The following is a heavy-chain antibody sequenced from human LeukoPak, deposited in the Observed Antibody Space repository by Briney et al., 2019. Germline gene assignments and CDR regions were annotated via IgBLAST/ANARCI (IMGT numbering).Heavy chain of an antibody. CDR1: GYTFTSYG. J-gene: IGHJ6*03. CDR3: ARGGITFGGAYYMDV. D-gene: IGHD3-16*01. Sequence: GASVKVSCKASGYTFTSYGISWVRQAPGQGLEWMGWISAYNGNTSYAQKLQGRVTMTRDTSISTAYMELSRLRSDDTAVYYCARGGITFGGAYYMDVWGKGTTVTVSS. CDR2: ISAYNGNT. V-gene: IGHV1-18*01.